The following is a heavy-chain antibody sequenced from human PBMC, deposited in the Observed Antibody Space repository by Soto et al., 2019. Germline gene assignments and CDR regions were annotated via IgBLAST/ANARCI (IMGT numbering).Heavy chain of an antibody. D-gene: IGHD2-21*02. Sequence: PGGSLRLSCAASGFTFSSYWMHWVRQAPGKGLVWVSRINSDGSSTTYADSVKGRFTISRDNAKNTMYLQMNSLRAEDTAVYYCARDALIRDSHPPDYWGQGTLVTVSS. CDR2: INSDGSST. J-gene: IGHJ4*02. V-gene: IGHV3-74*01. CDR3: ARDALIRDSHPPDY. CDR1: GFTFSSYW.